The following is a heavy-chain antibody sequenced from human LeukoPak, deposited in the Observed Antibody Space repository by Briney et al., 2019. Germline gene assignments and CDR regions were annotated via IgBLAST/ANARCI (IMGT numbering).Heavy chain of an antibody. V-gene: IGHV1-69*05. J-gene: IGHJ6*03. CDR2: IIPIFGTA. CDR3: ARSPYSDYYYYYMDV. CDR1: GCTFISCA. D-gene: IGHD2-21*01. Sequence: SLKVCCKAAGCTFISCAICWVRQAPGRGLEWMGGIIPIFGTANYAQKFQGRVTITTDESTSTAYMELSSLRSEDTAVYYCARSPYSDYYYYYMDVWGKGTTVTVSS.